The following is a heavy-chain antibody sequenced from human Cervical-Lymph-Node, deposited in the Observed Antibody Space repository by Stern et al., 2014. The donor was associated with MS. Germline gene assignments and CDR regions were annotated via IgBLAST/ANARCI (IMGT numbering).Heavy chain of an antibody. CDR3: ATFSGSHSDAFDI. J-gene: IGHJ3*02. V-gene: IGHV5-51*01. CDR2: IYPGDSDT. D-gene: IGHD1-26*01. Sequence: EDQLVESGAEVKKPGESLKISCKGSGDNFASYWIAWVRQVPGKGLKWVGTIYPGDSDTRYSPSFQGQVTISADKSVRTAYLQWSRLKASDTALYYCATFSGSHSDAFDIWGQGTMVTVSS. CDR1: GDNFASYW.